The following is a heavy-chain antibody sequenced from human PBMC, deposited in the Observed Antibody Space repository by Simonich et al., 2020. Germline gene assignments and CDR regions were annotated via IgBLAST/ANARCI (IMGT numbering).Heavy chain of an antibody. Sequence: GGGLVQPGGSLRLSCAASGFTFSSYAMSWVRQAPGEGLEVVSAIRGSGGSTYYADSVKGRFTLSRDNSKNTLYLQMNSLRDEDTAVYYCAKDLGERITMIVVVIDAFDIWGQGTMVTVSS. V-gene: IGHV3-23*01. J-gene: IGHJ3*02. CDR3: AKDLGERITMIVVVIDAFDI. CDR1: GFTFSSYA. CDR2: IRGSGGST. D-gene: IGHD3-22*01.